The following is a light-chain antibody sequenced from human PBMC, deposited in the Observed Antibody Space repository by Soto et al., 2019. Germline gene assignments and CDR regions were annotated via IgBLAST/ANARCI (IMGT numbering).Light chain of an antibody. CDR2: AAS. V-gene: IGKV1-27*01. CDR1: QYISNY. CDR3: QRYYSAPRT. J-gene: IGKJ1*01. Sequence: DIQMTQSPSSLSASVGDRVTITCRASQYISNYLAWYQQIPGERPKLLIYAASTLQSGVPSRFSGSGSGTYFTLTISSLQPEDVATYYCQRYYSAPRTFGQGTKVEIK.